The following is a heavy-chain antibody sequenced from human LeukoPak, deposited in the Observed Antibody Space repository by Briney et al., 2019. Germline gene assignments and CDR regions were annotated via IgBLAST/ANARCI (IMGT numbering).Heavy chain of an antibody. CDR2: IKQDGSEK. V-gene: IGHV3-7*01. D-gene: IGHD2-15*01. CDR1: GLTFSSYA. J-gene: IGHJ4*02. Sequence: GGSLRLSCAASGLTFSSYAMHWVRQAPGKGLEWVANIKQDGSEKYYVDSVKGRFTISRDNAKNSLYLQMNSLRAEDTAVYYCARDPEGVVAATPSYFDYWGQGTLVTVSS. CDR3: ARDPEGVVAATPSYFDY.